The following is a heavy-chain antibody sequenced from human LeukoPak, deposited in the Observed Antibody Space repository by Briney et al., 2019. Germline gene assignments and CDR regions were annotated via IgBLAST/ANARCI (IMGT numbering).Heavy chain of an antibody. Sequence: GASVKVSCKASGYTFTGYYMHWVRQAPGQGLEWMGWINPNSGGTNYAQKFQGSVTMTRDTSISTAYMELSRLRSDDTAVYYCARAPGSLKAAAGTLYYFDYWGQGTLVTVSS. V-gene: IGHV1-2*02. CDR1: GYTFTGYY. J-gene: IGHJ4*02. CDR3: ARAPGSLKAAAGTLYYFDY. D-gene: IGHD6-13*01. CDR2: INPNSGGT.